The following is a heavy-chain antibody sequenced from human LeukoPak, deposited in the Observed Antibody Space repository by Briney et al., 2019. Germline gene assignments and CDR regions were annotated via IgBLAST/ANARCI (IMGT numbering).Heavy chain of an antibody. V-gene: IGHV4-31*03. J-gene: IGHJ6*03. Sequence: SETLSLTCTVSGGSISSGGYYWSWIRQHPGKGLEWIGYIYYSGSTYYNPSHKSRVTISVDTSKNQFSLKLCSVTAADTAVYYCARAPLKGYCTNGVCYKEDYYYYYYMDVWGKGTTVTVSS. CDR2: IYYSGST. D-gene: IGHD2-8*01. CDR3: ARAPLKGYCTNGVCYKEDYYYYYYMDV. CDR1: GGSISSGGYY.